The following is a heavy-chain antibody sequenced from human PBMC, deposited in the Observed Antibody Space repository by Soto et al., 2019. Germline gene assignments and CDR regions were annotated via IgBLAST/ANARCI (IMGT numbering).Heavy chain of an antibody. Sequence: GASVKVSFKASGYTFTSYGITWVRQAPGQGLQWMGWINSYNGNTNYSRSLQGRVTMTIDTYTATAYMELRSLRSDDTAVYYCARCRRGSAKENDYWGQGTLVTVSS. CDR2: INSYNGNT. CDR1: GYTFTSYG. V-gene: IGHV1-18*01. J-gene: IGHJ4*02. CDR3: ARCRRGSAKENDY. D-gene: IGHD6-25*01.